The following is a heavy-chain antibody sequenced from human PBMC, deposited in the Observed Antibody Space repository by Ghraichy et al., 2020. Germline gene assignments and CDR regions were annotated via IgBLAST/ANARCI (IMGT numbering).Heavy chain of an antibody. D-gene: IGHD3-16*01. CDR2: IYYSGIT. Sequence: SETLSLSCSVSGASISSSNFYWGWIRQPPGKGLEWFGSIYYSGITHYNPSLESRVTISVDMSKNQFSLRLSSVTAADTAVFYCARHGMSTVGGLLRDAFDIWGQGTMVTVSS. V-gene: IGHV4-39*01. CDR1: GASISSSNFY. J-gene: IGHJ3*02. CDR3: ARHGMSTVGGLLRDAFDI.